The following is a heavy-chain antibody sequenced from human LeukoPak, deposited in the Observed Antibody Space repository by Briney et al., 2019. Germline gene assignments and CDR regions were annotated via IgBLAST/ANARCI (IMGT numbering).Heavy chain of an antibody. J-gene: IGHJ4*02. D-gene: IGHD6-13*01. CDR2: ISSSSSYI. V-gene: IGHV3-21*01. Sequence: PGGSLRLCCAASGFTFSSYSMNWVRQAPGKGLEWVSSISSSSSYIYYADSVKGRFTISRDNAKNSLYLQMNSLRAEDTAVYYCARDGPGSSWANFDYWGQGTLVTVSS. CDR3: ARDGPGSSWANFDY. CDR1: GFTFSSYS.